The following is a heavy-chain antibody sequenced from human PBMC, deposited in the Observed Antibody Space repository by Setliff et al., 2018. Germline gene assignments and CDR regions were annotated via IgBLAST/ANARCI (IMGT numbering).Heavy chain of an antibody. CDR1: GFTFSSYA. V-gene: IGHV3-23*01. CDR2: ITGSGGGT. CDR3: ARVAGRGRYWYFDL. Sequence: GSLRLSCAASGFTFSSYAMSWVRQAPGKGLEWVSLITGSGGGTYYADSVKGRLTISRDNAKNSLYLRMNSLRAEDTAVYYCARVAGRGRYWYFDLWGRGTLVTVSS. J-gene: IGHJ2*01.